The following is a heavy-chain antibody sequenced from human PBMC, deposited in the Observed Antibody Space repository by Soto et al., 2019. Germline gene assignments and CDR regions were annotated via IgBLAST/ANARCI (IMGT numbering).Heavy chain of an antibody. J-gene: IGHJ4*02. D-gene: IGHD1-1*01. V-gene: IGHV4-31*03. CDR3: ARATGTLRSRNCDY. Sequence: SETLSLTCSVSGGSISTVGHYWTWIRQPPGKGLEWIGSIYRTGSTYYSKSLRSRLTMSVDTSKSQFSLRLSSVTAADTAVYYCARATGTLRSRNCDYWGQGSLVTVSS. CDR2: IYRTGST. CDR1: GGSISTVGHY.